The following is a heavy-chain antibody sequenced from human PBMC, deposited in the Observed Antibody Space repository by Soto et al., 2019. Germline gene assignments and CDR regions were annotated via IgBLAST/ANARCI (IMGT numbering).Heavy chain of an antibody. CDR2: IYYSGST. Sequence: TSETLSLTCTVSGGSISSGGYYWSWIRQHPGKGLEWIGYIYYSGSTYYNPSLKSRVTISVDTSKNQFSLKLSSVTAADTAVYYCARTTPGIAAAGAINWFDPWGQGTLVTVSS. CDR1: GGSISSGGYY. CDR3: ARTTPGIAAAGAINWFDP. J-gene: IGHJ5*02. D-gene: IGHD6-13*01. V-gene: IGHV4-31*03.